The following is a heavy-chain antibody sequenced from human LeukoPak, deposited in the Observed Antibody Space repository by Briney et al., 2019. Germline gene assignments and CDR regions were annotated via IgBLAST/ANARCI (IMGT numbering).Heavy chain of an antibody. CDR1: GFTFNIYG. V-gene: IGHV3-48*02. D-gene: IGHD3-10*01. J-gene: IGHJ5*02. CDR3: ARPSMVQGTNIAAFAP. Sequence: GGSLRLSCAASGFTFNIYGMSWVRQAPGHGLKCVSYISRSIAVYYAASVKGRFTISRDNAKNSLYLQMNRLRDEDTAVYYCARPSMVQGTNIAAFAPWGQGTLVTVSS. CDR2: ISRSIAV.